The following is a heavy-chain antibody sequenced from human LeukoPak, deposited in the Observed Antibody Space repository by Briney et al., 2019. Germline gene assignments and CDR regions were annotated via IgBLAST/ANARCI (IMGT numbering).Heavy chain of an antibody. Sequence: SETLSLTCTVSGGSLSTSNYYWGWLRQPPGKGLEWIGNIFYSGSTYYSPSVKSRVTISLDTSRNQFSLKLSSVTAADTAVYYCAGAVEGGYSSSSWGYYYYMDVWGKGTTVTVSS. CDR2: IFYSGST. CDR3: AGAVEGGYSSSSWGYYYYMDV. CDR1: GGSLSTSNYY. J-gene: IGHJ6*03. D-gene: IGHD6-6*01. V-gene: IGHV4-39*07.